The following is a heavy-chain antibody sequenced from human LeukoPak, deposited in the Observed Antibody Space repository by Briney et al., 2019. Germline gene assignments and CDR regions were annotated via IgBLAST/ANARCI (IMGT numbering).Heavy chain of an antibody. CDR2: INHSGST. V-gene: IGHV4-34*01. CDR1: GGSFSGYY. CDR3: ARGGYGSRTPPPDY. D-gene: IGHD3-10*01. J-gene: IGHJ4*02. Sequence: PSETLSLTCAVYGGSFSGYYWSWIRQPPGKGLEWIGEINHSGSTNYNPSLKSRVTISVDTSKNQFSLKLSSVTAADTAVYYCARGGYGSRTPPPDYWGQGTLVTVSS.